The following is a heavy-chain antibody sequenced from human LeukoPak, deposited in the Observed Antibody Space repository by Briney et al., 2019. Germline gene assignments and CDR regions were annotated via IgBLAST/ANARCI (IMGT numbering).Heavy chain of an antibody. Sequence: GGSLRLSCAASGFTFSNYEMNWVRQAPGKGLEWVSYISSSYSGKYYAGSVKGRFTISRDNAKNSLYLQMNSLRAEDTAVYYCARAPPYYYYMDVWGKGTTVTISS. J-gene: IGHJ6*03. CDR3: ARAPPYYYYMDV. CDR1: GFTFSNYE. CDR2: ISSSYSGK. V-gene: IGHV3-48*03.